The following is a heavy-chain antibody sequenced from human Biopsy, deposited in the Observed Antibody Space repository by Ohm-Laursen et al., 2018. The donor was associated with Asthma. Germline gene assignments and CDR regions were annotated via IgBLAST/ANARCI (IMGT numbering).Heavy chain of an antibody. D-gene: IGHD6-19*01. CDR2: INAGNGNT. J-gene: IGHJ3*02. CDR1: GYTFTSYA. Sequence: SVKVSCKASGYTFTSYAMHWVRQAPGQRLEWMGWINAGNGNTKYSQKFQGRVTITRDTSASIAYMELSSLRSEDTAVYYCASSIAVADSDAFDIWGQGTMVTVSS. V-gene: IGHV1-3*01. CDR3: ASSIAVADSDAFDI.